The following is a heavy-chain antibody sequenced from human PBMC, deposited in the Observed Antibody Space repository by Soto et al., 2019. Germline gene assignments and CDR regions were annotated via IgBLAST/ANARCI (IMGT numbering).Heavy chain of an antibody. CDR3: ARDSYYDILTGDYYYGMDV. V-gene: IGHV3-7*05. CDR2: IKQDGSEK. Sequence: ESGGGLVQPGGSLRLSCAASGFTFSSYWMSWVRQAPGKGLEWVANIKQDGSEKYYVDSVKGRFTISRDNAKNSLYLQMNSLRAEDTAVYYCARDSYYDILTGDYYYGMDVWGQGTTVTVSS. CDR1: GFTFSSYW. D-gene: IGHD3-9*01. J-gene: IGHJ6*02.